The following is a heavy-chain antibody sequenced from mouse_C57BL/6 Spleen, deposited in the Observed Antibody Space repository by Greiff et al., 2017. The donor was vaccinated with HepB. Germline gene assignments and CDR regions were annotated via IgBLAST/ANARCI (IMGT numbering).Heavy chain of an antibody. CDR2: ISSGSSTI. CDR1: GFTFSDYG. Sequence: EVMLVESGGGLVKPGGSLKLSCAASGFTFSDYGMHWVRQAPEKGLEWVAYISSGSSTIYYADTVKGRFTISRDNAKNTLFLQMTSLRSEDTAMYYCARRVTTDWYFDVWGTGTTVTVSS. D-gene: IGHD2-2*01. J-gene: IGHJ1*03. V-gene: IGHV5-17*01. CDR3: ARRVTTDWYFDV.